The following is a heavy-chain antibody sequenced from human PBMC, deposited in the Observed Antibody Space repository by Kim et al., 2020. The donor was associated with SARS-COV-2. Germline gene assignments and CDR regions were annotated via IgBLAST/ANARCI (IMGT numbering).Heavy chain of an antibody. CDR3: ARAGYYGSGGPVVNDY. J-gene: IGHJ4*02. D-gene: IGHD3-10*01. V-gene: IGHV4-34*01. Sequence: SMKSRITISVDTSKNQFSPKLSSVAAADTAVYYCARAGYYGSGGPVVNDYWGQGTLVTVSS.